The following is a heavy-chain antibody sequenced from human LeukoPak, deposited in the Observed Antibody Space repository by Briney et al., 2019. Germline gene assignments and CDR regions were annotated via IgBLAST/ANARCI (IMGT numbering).Heavy chain of an antibody. CDR3: AKLGSSWYPDY. CDR2: ITGNAGSL. CDR1: GFTFSSNA. V-gene: IGHV3-23*01. D-gene: IGHD6-13*01. J-gene: IGHJ4*02. Sequence: GGSLRLSCAASGFTFSSNAMSWVRQAPGKGLEWVSAITGNAGSLYYADSVKGRFTISRDNSKSTLSLQMDSLRVDDTAVYYCAKLGSSWYPDYWGQGTLVTVSS.